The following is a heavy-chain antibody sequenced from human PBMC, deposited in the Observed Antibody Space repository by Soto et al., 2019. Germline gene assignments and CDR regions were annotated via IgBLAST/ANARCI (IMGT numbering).Heavy chain of an antibody. CDR3: ARPAGSITIFGVVTSNWFDP. J-gene: IGHJ5*02. D-gene: IGHD3-3*01. CDR1: GYTFTSYY. CDR2: INPSGGST. Sequence: ASVKVSCKASGYTFTSYYMHWVRQAPGQGLEWMGIINPSGGSTSYAQKFQGRVTMTRDTSTSTVYMELSSLRSEDTAVYYCARPAGSITIFGVVTSNWFDPWGQGTLVTVSS. V-gene: IGHV1-46*03.